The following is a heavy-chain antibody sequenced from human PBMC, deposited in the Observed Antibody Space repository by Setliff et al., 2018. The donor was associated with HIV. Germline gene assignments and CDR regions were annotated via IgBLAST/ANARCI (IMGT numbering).Heavy chain of an antibody. CDR3: ARGPPFAY. V-gene: IGHV4-39*07. J-gene: IGHJ4*02. Sequence: SETLSLTCNVSGGSFIGSSFQSTWIRQAPGKGLEWIGNIYHTGSSYYNPSLESRLSLSEDTSRHQFSLKLTSVTADDTGIYYCARGPPFAYWGQGLLVTVSS. CDR1: GGSFIGSSFQ. CDR2: IYHTGSS.